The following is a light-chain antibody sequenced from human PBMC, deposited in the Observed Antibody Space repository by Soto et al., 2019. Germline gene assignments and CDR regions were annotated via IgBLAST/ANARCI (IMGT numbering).Light chain of an antibody. Sequence: EVVLTQSPGTLSLSPGERVTLSCRTSQTISNNFLAWYQQKLGQAPSLLIYDASSRATGVPDRFSGDGSATDFTLTISRLEPEDFAMYYCHQYVSSSITFGQGTRLEIK. CDR2: DAS. J-gene: IGKJ5*01. V-gene: IGKV3-20*01. CDR3: HQYVSSSIT. CDR1: QTISNNF.